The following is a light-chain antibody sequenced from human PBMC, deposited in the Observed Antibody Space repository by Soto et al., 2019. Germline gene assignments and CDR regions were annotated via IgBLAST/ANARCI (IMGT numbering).Light chain of an antibody. CDR3: QKYNSAPRT. CDR1: QGISNS. V-gene: IGKV1-27*01. Sequence: DIQMTQSPSSLSASVGDRVTITCRASQGISNSLAWYQQKPGKVPKLLIYAASTLQSGVPSRFGGSGSGTDFTLTISSLQPEDVATYYCQKYNSAPRTFGQGTKVEIK. J-gene: IGKJ1*01. CDR2: AAS.